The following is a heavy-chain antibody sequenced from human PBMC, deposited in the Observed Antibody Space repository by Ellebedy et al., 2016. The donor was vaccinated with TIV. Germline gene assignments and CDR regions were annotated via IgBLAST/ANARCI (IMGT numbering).Heavy chain of an antibody. J-gene: IGHJ3*02. D-gene: IGHD5-18*01. CDR3: ARGYSDDKGVDAFDI. Sequence: GESLKISCAASGFTFSSYAMRWVRQAPGKGLEWVSAVSGSGYNTYYADSVKGRITISRDHSKNTLYLQMNSLRAEDTAVYYCARGYSDDKGVDAFDIWGQGTMVTVSS. V-gene: IGHV3-23*01. CDR1: GFTFSSYA. CDR2: VSGSGYNT.